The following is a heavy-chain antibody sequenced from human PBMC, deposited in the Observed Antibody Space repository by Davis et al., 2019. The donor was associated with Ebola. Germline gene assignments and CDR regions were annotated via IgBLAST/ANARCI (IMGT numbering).Heavy chain of an antibody. CDR2: ISSSSSYI. D-gene: IGHD4-17*01. CDR3: AKVSRTTVSYFDN. J-gene: IGHJ4*02. Sequence: GESLKISCVASGFTVSSDYMNWVRQAPGKGLEWVSSISSSSSYIYYADSVKGRFTISRDNAKNSLYLQMNSLRAEDTAVYYCAKVSRTTVSYFDNWGQGTLVTVSS. V-gene: IGHV3-21*01. CDR1: GFTVSSDY.